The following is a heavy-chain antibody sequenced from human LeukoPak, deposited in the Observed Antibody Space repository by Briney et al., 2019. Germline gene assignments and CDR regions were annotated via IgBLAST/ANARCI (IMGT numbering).Heavy chain of an antibody. CDR1: GYTFTSYY. CDR2: INPSGGST. J-gene: IGHJ4*02. V-gene: IGHV1-46*01. Sequence: ASVKVSCKASGYTFTSYYMHWVRQAPGQGLEWMGIINPSGGSTSYAQKFQGRVTMTRDTSTSTVYMELSSLRSEDTAVYYCERAGIVVVPAAKGEFDYWGQGTLVTVSS. D-gene: IGHD2-2*01. CDR3: ERAGIVVVPAAKGEFDY.